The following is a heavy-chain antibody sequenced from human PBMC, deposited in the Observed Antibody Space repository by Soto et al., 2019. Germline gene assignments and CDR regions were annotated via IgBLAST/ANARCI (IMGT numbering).Heavy chain of an antibody. J-gene: IGHJ4*02. CDR1: GFSLSTSGVG. CDR2: IYWDDDK. CDR3: AHSRPPHLLDY. D-gene: IGHD6-6*01. Sequence: QITLKESGPTLVKPTQTLTLTCTFSGFSLSTSGVGVGLIRQPPGKALEWLALIYWDDDKRYSSSLNSRLTITKDTSNNHVVLTMTNMDPVDTATYYWAHSRPPHLLDYYGKGTLVTVSS. V-gene: IGHV2-5*02.